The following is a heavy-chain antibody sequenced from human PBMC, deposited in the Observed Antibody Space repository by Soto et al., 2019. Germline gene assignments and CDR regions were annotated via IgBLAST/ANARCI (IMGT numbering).Heavy chain of an antibody. CDR1: GFTFSSHG. V-gene: IGHV3-23*01. CDR3: ARDGQYRTDGFAI. CDR2: LSRGGGST. Sequence: EAQLLESGGGSVQSGGSLRLSCAASGFTFSSHGMSWIRQAPGKGLEWISGLSRGGGSTYYVDSVKGRFTISRDNAKNTLDLIMKSLRVEDTALYYCARDGQYRTDGFAIWGQGTMVTVSS. D-gene: IGHD5-12*01. J-gene: IGHJ3*02.